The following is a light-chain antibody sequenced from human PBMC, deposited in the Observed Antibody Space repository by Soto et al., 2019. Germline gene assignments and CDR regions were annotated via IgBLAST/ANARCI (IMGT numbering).Light chain of an antibody. J-gene: IGKJ1*01. V-gene: IGKV1-5*01. CDR2: DAS. CDR3: QQYASSPQT. CDR1: QSISSW. Sequence: DIQTTQSPSTLSASVGDRVTITCRASQSISSWLAWYQQKPGKAPKLLIYDASSLESGVPSRFSGSGSGTEFTLTISSLQPDDFAVYSCQQYASSPQTFGQGTKV.